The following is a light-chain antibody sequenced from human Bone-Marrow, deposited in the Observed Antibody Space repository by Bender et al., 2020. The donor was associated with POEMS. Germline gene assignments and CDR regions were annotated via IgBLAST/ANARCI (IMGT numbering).Light chain of an antibody. J-gene: IGLJ2*01. CDR2: TNT. Sequence: GTPGQRVTISCSGSGSTIGGYPVNWYQQLPGTAPRLLIYTNTERPSGVPDRFSGSKSGTSASLAISGLRSEDEADYYCSSYTSSTTLVFGGGTKLTVL. CDR1: GSTIGGYP. V-gene: IGLV1-44*01. CDR3: SSYTSSTTLV.